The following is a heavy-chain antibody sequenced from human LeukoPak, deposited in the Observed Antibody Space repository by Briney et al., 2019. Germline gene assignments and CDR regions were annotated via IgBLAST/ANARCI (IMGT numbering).Heavy chain of an antibody. CDR3: ARVFRDSSGFHNWFDP. J-gene: IGHJ5*02. CDR2: IYNSGST. Sequence: SETLSLTCTVSGGSISSSNYYWGWIRQSPGKGLEWIGNIYNSGSTYYDLSLKTRHTISADTSKNQFSLRLSSVTAADTAIYYCARVFRDSSGFHNWFDPWGQGILVTVSS. CDR1: GGSISSSNYY. D-gene: IGHD3-22*01. V-gene: IGHV4-39*01.